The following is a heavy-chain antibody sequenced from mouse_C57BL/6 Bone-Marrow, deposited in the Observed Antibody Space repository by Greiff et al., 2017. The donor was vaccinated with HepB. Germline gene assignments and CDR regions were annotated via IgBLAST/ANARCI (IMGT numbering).Heavy chain of an antibody. Sequence: EVMLVESGGGLVQSGRSLRLSCATSGFTFSDFYMEWVRQAPGKGLEWIAASRNKANDYTTEYSASVKGRFIVTRDTSQSILYLQMIALRAEDTAIYYCARDAGLRRPFAYWGQGTLVTVSA. V-gene: IGHV7-1*01. J-gene: IGHJ3*01. CDR2: SRNKANDYTT. CDR3: ARDAGLRRPFAY. D-gene: IGHD2-2*01. CDR1: GFTFSDFY.